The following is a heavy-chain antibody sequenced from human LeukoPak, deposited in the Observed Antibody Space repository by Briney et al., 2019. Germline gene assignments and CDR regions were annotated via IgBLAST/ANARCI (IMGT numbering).Heavy chain of an antibody. Sequence: KAGGSLRLSCAASGFTFSSYNMNWVRQAPGKGLEWVSSISSCGSYVYYADSVKGRFTISRDSAKNSLYLQMNSLRAEDAAVYYCAKSPGPRIAVAGGTFDYWGQGTLVTVSS. CDR3: AKSPGPRIAVAGGTFDY. CDR1: GFTFSSYN. D-gene: IGHD6-19*01. V-gene: IGHV3-21*01. J-gene: IGHJ4*02. CDR2: ISSCGSYV.